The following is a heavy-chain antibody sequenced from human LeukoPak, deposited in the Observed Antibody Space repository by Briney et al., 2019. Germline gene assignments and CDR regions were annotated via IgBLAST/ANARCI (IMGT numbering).Heavy chain of an antibody. Sequence: ASVKVSCKASGYTSTGYYMHWVRQAPGQGLEWMGWINPNSGGTNYAQKFQGWVTMTRDTSISTAYMELSRLRSDDTAVYYCARGSLIVVVPAAHLYGMDVWGKGTTVTVSS. D-gene: IGHD2-2*01. J-gene: IGHJ6*04. CDR2: INPNSGGT. CDR1: GYTSTGYY. CDR3: ARGSLIVVVPAAHLYGMDV. V-gene: IGHV1-2*04.